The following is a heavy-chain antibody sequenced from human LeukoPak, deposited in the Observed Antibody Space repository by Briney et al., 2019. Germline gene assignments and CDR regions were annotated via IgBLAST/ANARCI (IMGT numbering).Heavy chain of an antibody. Sequence: GGLLRLSCAASGFTFSSYSMNWVRQAPGKGLEWVSSISSSSSYIYYADSVKGRFTISRDNAKNSLYLQMNSLRAEDTAVYYCARDPMIGGSGSFDYWGQGTLVTVSS. CDR2: ISSSSSYI. V-gene: IGHV3-21*01. CDR3: ARDPMIGGSGSFDY. D-gene: IGHD3-10*01. CDR1: GFTFSSYS. J-gene: IGHJ4*02.